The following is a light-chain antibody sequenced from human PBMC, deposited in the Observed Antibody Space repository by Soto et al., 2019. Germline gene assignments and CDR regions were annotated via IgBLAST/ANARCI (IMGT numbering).Light chain of an antibody. CDR1: SSNIGSYP. Sequence: QAVVTQSPSASGTPGQRVTISCYGSSSNIGSYPVYWYQQLPGTAPKLLINSDDQRPSGVPDRFSASKSGTSASLAISGLRSEDEADYYCAAWDASLSGHVFGAGTKLT. J-gene: IGLJ1*01. CDR3: AAWDASLSGHV. V-gene: IGLV1-47*02. CDR2: SDD.